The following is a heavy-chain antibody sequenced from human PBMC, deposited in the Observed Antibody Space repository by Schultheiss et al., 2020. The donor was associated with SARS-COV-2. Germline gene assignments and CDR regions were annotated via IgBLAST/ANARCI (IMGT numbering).Heavy chain of an antibody. D-gene: IGHD2-2*01. CDR2: ISAYSGNT. J-gene: IGHJ4*02. Sequence: ASVKVCQASGYTFTSYGISWVRQAPGQGLEWMGWISAYSGNTYYAQKFQGRVSMTTDTSTSTAYMELSSLRSEDTAVYYCASGYCSSTSCYSTLDYWGQGTLVTVAS. CDR1: GYTFTSYG. V-gene: IGHV1-18*01. CDR3: ASGYCSSTSCYSTLDY.